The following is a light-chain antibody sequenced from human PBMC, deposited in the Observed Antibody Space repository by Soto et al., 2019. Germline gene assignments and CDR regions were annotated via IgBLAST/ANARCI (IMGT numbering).Light chain of an antibody. CDR2: GAS. J-gene: IGKJ1*01. V-gene: IGKV3-20*01. CDR1: QSVSSSY. CDR3: QQYGSSPTWT. Sequence: IVLTQSPGTLSLSPGERATLCCRASQSVSSSYLAWYQQKPCQAHRLIIYGASSRATGIPDRFSGSGSGTDFTLTISRLEPEDFAVYYGQQYGSSPTWTFGQGTKVDIK.